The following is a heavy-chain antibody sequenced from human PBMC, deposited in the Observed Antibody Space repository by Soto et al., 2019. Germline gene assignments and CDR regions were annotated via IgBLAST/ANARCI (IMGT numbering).Heavy chain of an antibody. V-gene: IGHV3-21*01. CDR1: GFTFSSYS. Sequence: EVQLVESGGGLVKPGGSLRLSCAASGFTFSSYSMNWVRQAPGKGLEWVSSISSSSSYIYYADPVKGRFTISRDNAKNSLYLQMNSRRAEETALYYCARVAVPVRGETHTDAFNIWAKGQWSPSLQ. CDR3: ARVAVPVRGETHTDAFNI. J-gene: IGHJ3*02. D-gene: IGHD3-10*01. CDR2: ISSSSSYI.